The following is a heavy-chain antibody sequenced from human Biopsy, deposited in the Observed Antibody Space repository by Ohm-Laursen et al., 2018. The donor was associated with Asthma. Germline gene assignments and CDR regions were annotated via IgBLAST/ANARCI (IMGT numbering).Heavy chain of an antibody. CDR3: ARDGSSVAGTPYGMDV. Sequence: TRSLTCPVSYGSITSGGYYWTWIRQHPGKGLEWIGFIYYSGSTYYNPSLKSRVSISIDTSKNQFSLKLSSVTAADTAVYYCARDGSSVAGTPYGMDVWGQGTTVTVSS. J-gene: IGHJ6*02. D-gene: IGHD6-19*01. CDR1: YGSITSGGYY. CDR2: IYYSGST. V-gene: IGHV4-31*03.